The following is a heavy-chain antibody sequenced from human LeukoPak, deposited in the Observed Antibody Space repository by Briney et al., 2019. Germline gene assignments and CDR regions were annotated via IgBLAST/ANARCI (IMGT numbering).Heavy chain of an antibody. CDR2: IKRDGSEK. D-gene: IGHD5-18*01. V-gene: IGHV3-7*01. CDR1: GFSFSTYW. CDR3: AREMEYSYGISQFDY. Sequence: GGSLRLSCTASGFSFSTYWMSWVRQAPGKGLEWVANIKRDGSEKYYVDSVKGRFTISRDNAKNSLYLQMNSLRAEDTAVYYCAREMEYSYGISQFDYWGQGTLVTVSS. J-gene: IGHJ4*02.